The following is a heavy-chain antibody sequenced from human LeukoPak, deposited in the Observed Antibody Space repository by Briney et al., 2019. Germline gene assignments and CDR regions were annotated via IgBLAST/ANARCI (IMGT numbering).Heavy chain of an antibody. CDR3: AKGYYFDILSGYSSLDS. D-gene: IGHD3-9*01. CDR2: ISSSSSYI. CDR1: GFTFSSYS. V-gene: IGHV3-21*01. J-gene: IGHJ4*02. Sequence: GGSLRLSCAASGFTFSSYSMNWVRQAPGKGLEWVSSISSSSSYIYYADSVKGRFTISRDNAKNSLYLQMNSLRAEDTAAYYCAKGYYFDILSGYSSLDSWGQGTLVTVSS.